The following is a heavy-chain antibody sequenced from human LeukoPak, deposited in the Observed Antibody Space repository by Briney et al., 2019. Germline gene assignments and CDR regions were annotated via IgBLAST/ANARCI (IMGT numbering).Heavy chain of an antibody. D-gene: IGHD2-21*01. CDR1: GGSISSYY. Sequence: SETLSLTCTVSGGSISSYYWSWIRQPPGKGLEWIGYIYYSGSTNYNPSLKSRVTISVDTSKNQFSLKLSSVTAADTAVYYCARDVLVARTDAFDIWGQGTMVTVSS. V-gene: IGHV4-59*01. J-gene: IGHJ3*02. CDR2: IYYSGST. CDR3: ARDVLVARTDAFDI.